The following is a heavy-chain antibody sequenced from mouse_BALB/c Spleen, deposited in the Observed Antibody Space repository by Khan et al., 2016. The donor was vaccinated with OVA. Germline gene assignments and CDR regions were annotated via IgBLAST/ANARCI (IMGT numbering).Heavy chain of an antibody. CDR2: MIYSGNT. CDR1: GDSITSGY. D-gene: IGHD2-14*01. V-gene: IGHV3-8*02. Sequence: EVQLVASGPSLVKPSQTLSLTCSVTGDSITSGYWSWIRKFPGNKLEYMGYMIYSGNTYYNPSLKSRISITRHTSKNQYYLQLNSVTTEDTATYXCARSTYRYAFAYWGQGTLVTVSA. J-gene: IGHJ3*01. CDR3: ARSTYRYAFAY.